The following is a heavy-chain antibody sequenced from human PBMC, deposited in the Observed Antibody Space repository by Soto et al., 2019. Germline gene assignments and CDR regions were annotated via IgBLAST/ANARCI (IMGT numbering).Heavy chain of an antibody. CDR3: AREGGSYYVDY. J-gene: IGHJ4*02. D-gene: IGHD1-26*01. V-gene: IGHV3-64*01. Sequence: EVQLVESGGGLVQPGGSLRLSCAASGFTFSSYAMHWVRQAPGKGLEYVSTISTNGGSTYNVNSVKGRFTISRDNSKKTLYLQMGSLRAEDMAVYYCAREGGSYYVDYWGQGTLVTVSS. CDR1: GFTFSSYA. CDR2: ISTNGGST.